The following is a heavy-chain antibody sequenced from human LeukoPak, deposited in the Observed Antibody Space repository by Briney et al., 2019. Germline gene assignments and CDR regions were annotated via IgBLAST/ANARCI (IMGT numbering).Heavy chain of an antibody. CDR1: GFTFSSYA. V-gene: IGHV3-23*01. CDR2: IGGRGVPT. Sequence: PGGSLRLSCAASGFTFSSYAMHWVRQAPGKGLEWVSTIGGRGVPTYYADSVKGRFTISRDNSKNTLYLQVNSLRVEDTAVYYCAKHLRSGSSGTSEFDYWGQGTLVTVSS. CDR3: AKHLRSGSSGTSEFDY. D-gene: IGHD2-2*01. J-gene: IGHJ4*02.